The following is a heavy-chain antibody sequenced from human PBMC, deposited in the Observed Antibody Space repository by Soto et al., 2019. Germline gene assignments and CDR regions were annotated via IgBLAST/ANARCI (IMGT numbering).Heavy chain of an antibody. D-gene: IGHD6-6*01. CDR3: ASDSSSSGYYYGMDV. CDR1: NETLTTYG. J-gene: IGHJ6*02. CDR2: VSGYSGHS. V-gene: IGHV1-18*01. Sequence: QVHLVQSGAEVKKPGASVKVSCKASNETLTTYGISWVRQAPGQGLEWMGWVSGYSGHSSSAQEFQDRVIMTTDTSTNTAYMELRSLTSDDSAVYFCASDSSSSGYYYGMDVWGQGTTVTVSS.